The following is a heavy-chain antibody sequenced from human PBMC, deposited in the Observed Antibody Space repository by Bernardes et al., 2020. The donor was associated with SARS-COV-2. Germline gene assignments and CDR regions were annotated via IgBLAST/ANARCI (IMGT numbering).Heavy chain of an antibody. J-gene: IGHJ6*02. CDR1: AYPFTGYY. D-gene: IGHD3-22*01. Sequence: ASVKVSCMAFAYPFTGYYIHWVRQAPGQGLEWMGWINPNSGGTNYAQKFQGRVTMTRDTSISTAYMELNRLTSDDTAVYYCAIPPTNYDRYGMDVWGQGTTVTGSS. CDR2: INPNSGGT. CDR3: AIPPTNYDRYGMDV. V-gene: IGHV1-2*02.